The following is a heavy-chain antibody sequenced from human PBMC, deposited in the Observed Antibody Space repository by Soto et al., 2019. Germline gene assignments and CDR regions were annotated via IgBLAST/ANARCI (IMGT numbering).Heavy chain of an antibody. D-gene: IGHD2-21*02. V-gene: IGHV4-4*02. Sequence: PSETLSVTCGISGGTVAISHWWSWFRQSPGRGFEWIGNVYHTGDTNFNPSLQSRVTFSVDKSNNQFSLRLTSVTAADTAVYFCAREIVTAGGNNYFDPWGPGTLVTVSS. CDR2: VYHTGDT. CDR3: AREIVTAGGNNYFDP. J-gene: IGHJ5*02. CDR1: GGTVAISHW.